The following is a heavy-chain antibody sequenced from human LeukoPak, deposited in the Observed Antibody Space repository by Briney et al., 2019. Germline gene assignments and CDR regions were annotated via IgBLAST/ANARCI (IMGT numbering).Heavy chain of an antibody. J-gene: IGHJ4*02. D-gene: IGHD2-2*01. CDR3: ARANFLYCSSTTCLFDY. Sequence: ASVKVSCKASGYTFTDYYMHWVRQAPGQGFEWMGWINPNDGDTNYAQKFQGRVTMTRDTTISTAHMEVSRLRSDDTAVYYCARANFLYCSSTTCLFDYWGQGTLVTVSS. CDR2: INPNDGDT. V-gene: IGHV1-2*02. CDR1: GYTFTDYY.